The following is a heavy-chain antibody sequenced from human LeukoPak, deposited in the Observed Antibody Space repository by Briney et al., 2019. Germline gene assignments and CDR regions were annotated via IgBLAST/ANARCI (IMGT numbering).Heavy chain of an antibody. Sequence: GGSLRLSCAASGFTFSNYGMHWVRQAPGKGLEWVAVIWYDGSNKYYADSVKGRFTISRDNSKNTLYLQMNSLRAEDTAVYYCARRGYSYGSYYFDHWGQGTLVTVSS. CDR1: GFTFSNYG. V-gene: IGHV3-33*01. CDR2: IWYDGSNK. J-gene: IGHJ4*02. CDR3: ARRGYSYGSYYFDH. D-gene: IGHD5-18*01.